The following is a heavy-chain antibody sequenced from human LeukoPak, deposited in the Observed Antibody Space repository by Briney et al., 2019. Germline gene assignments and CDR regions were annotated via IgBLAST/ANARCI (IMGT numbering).Heavy chain of an antibody. CDR1: GDNVSSNTAA. CDR3: ERERGNWSHP. D-gene: IGHD3-10*01. Sequence: SQTLSLTCDISGDNVSSNTAAWNWIRQSPSRGLEWLGRTYYTSRWYNDYVESVKSRITINPDTSKNQFSLQLNSVTPEDTAVYSCERERGNWSHPWAQEPRVPVPS. V-gene: IGHV6-1*01. CDR2: TYYTSRWYN. J-gene: IGHJ5*02.